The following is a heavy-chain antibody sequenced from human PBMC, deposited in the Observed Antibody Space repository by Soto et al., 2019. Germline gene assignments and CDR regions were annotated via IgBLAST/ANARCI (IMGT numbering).Heavy chain of an antibody. Sequence: QVQLQESGPGLVRSSETLSLTCTVSGDSIGGYYWNWIRQPPGKGLEWIGFIYFTGSTINNPSLSSRVTISIDTSRCQFSLTLPIVTAAHTAVYYCARRGGSGTADYWGQGTLVTVSS. D-gene: IGHD3-10*01. V-gene: IGHV4-59*08. CDR3: ARRGGSGTADY. CDR1: GDSIGGYY. CDR2: IYFTGST. J-gene: IGHJ4*02.